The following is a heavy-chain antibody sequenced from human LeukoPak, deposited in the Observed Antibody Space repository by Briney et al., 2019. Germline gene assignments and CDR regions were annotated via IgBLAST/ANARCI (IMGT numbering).Heavy chain of an antibody. CDR3: AVSGYSYGLGV. V-gene: IGHV1-8*01. D-gene: IGHD5-18*01. Sequence: ASVKVSCKASGYTFTSYDINWVRQATGQGLEWMGWMNPNSGNTAYAQKFQGRVTMTRNTSIRTAYMELRSLRSEDTAVYYCAVSGYSYGLGVWGKGTTVTISS. J-gene: IGHJ6*04. CDR2: MNPNSGNT. CDR1: GYTFTSYD.